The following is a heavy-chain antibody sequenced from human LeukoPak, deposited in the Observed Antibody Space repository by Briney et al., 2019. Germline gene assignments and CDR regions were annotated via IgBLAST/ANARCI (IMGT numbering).Heavy chain of an antibody. CDR1: GFTFSTYW. Sequence: GGSLRLSCAASGFTFSTYWMIWVRQAPGKGPEWVGNIKQDGSEKYYVDSVKGRFTISRDNAKNSLYLQMNSLRAEDTAVYYCANALGAHYFDSWGQGTLVTVSS. J-gene: IGHJ4*02. D-gene: IGHD1-26*01. CDR2: IKQDGSEK. CDR3: ANALGAHYFDS. V-gene: IGHV3-7*05.